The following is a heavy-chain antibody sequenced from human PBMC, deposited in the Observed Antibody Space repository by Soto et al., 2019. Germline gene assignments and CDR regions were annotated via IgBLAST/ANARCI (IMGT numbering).Heavy chain of an antibody. V-gene: IGHV4-30-4*01. CDR3: ARAWHYYYYGLDV. J-gene: IGHJ6*02. Sequence: ASETLSLTCTVSGASISSGDYYWSWIRQSPGKGLEYIGYIYHSGTTYYNPSLESRVIMSLDTSKNQFSLKLNSVTAADTAVYYCARAWHYYYYGLDVWGQGTTVTVSS. CDR1: GASISSGDYY. CDR2: IYHSGTT. D-gene: IGHD5-12*01.